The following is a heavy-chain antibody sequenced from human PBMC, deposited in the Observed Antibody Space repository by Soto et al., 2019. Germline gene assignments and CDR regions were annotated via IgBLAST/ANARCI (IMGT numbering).Heavy chain of an antibody. V-gene: IGHV3-23*01. J-gene: IGHJ5*02. CDR3: ARCTVDTIVTSGWCHYLDP. CDR1: GFTFSSSA. CDR2: VSGSGGTT. Sequence: EVQPLDSGGGLVQPGGSLRLSCAASGFTFSSSAMSWVRQAPGKGLEWVSAVSGSGGTTYYADSVRGRFTISRDNSKNTLYLQMNSLRAEDTAIYFCARCTVDTIVTSGWCHYLDPWGQGTLVTVSS. D-gene: IGHD6-19*01.